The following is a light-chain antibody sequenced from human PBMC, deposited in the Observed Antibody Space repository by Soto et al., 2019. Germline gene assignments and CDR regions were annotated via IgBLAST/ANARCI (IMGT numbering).Light chain of an antibody. CDR1: QSLLYSSNNQNY. V-gene: IGKV4-1*01. CDR2: CAS. J-gene: IGKJ3*01. Sequence: DIVNSESPDSLAESLGESAPINCKSTQSLLYSSNNQNYFAWYQQKPGQPPRLLIYCASTRASAVPDRFSASGSGTDFTLTIASLQPEDFAIYYCQQYETFSGTFGPGTKVDIK. CDR3: QQYETFSGT.